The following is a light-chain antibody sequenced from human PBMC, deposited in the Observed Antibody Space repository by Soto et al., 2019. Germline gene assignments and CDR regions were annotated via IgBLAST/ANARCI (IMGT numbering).Light chain of an antibody. CDR2: AAS. V-gene: IGKV1-27*01. J-gene: IGKJ4*01. Sequence: DIQMTQSPSSLSASVGDSVTITCRASQDLNHYLAWYQQSPGKVPKLLIYAASTLQSGVPSRFSGSGSGTDFTLTIISLQPLDVASYYCQKYDIAPRTFGGGTRVEVK. CDR1: QDLNHY. CDR3: QKYDIAPRT.